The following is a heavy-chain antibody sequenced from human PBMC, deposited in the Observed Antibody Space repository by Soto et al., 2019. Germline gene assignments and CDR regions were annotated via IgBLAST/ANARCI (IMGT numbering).Heavy chain of an antibody. CDR2: IYYSGST. D-gene: IGHD5-12*01. CDR3: ARDRRTRWLQSQRYYYYGMDA. Sequence: TLSLTCTVSGGSISSGGYYWSWIRQHRGKGLEWIGYIYYSGSTYYNPSLKSRVTISVDTSNNQFSLKLSSVTAADTAVYYCARDRRTRWLQSQRYYYYGMDAWGQGTTVTVSS. V-gene: IGHV4-31*03. CDR1: GGSISSGGYY. J-gene: IGHJ6*02.